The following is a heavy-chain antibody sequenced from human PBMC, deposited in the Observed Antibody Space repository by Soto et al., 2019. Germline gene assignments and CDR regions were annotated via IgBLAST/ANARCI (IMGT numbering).Heavy chain of an antibody. Sequence: PWGSLLLNCASSVFTFSIYAMSWVGQAPGKGLEWVSAISGSGGSTYYADSVKGRFTISRDNSKNTLYLQMNSLRAEDTAVYYCAKRIQIWLMDVWGQGTTVTVSS. V-gene: IGHV3-23*01. CDR3: AKRIQIWLMDV. D-gene: IGHD5-18*01. J-gene: IGHJ6*01. CDR1: VFTFSIYA. CDR2: ISGSGGST.